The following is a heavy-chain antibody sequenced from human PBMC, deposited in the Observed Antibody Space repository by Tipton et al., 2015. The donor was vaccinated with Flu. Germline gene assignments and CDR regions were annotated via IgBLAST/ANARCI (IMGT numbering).Heavy chain of an antibody. CDR1: GGSISSYY. Sequence: TLSLTCTVSGGSISSYYWSWIRQPAGKGLEWIGRVYSSGSTNYSPSFKSRVTMSIDTSKNQFSLKLNSVTAADTAVYYCARGSGSGTYVIFDYWGQGTQVPVSS. CDR2: VYSSGST. J-gene: IGHJ4*02. CDR3: ARGSGSGTYVIFDY. V-gene: IGHV4-4*07. D-gene: IGHD3-10*01.